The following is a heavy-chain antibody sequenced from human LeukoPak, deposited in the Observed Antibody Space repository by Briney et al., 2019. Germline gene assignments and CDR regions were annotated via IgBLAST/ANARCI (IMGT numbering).Heavy chain of an antibody. CDR3: ARGKVSFGPYYYYYMDV. Sequence: GGSLRLSCAASGFTFSSYAMSWVRQAPGKGLEWVSGINWNGGSTGYADSAKGRFTISRDNAKNSLYLQMNSLRAEDTALYYCARGKVSFGPYYYYYMDVWGKGTTVTVS. J-gene: IGHJ6*03. D-gene: IGHD3/OR15-3a*01. CDR2: INWNGGST. V-gene: IGHV3-20*04. CDR1: GFTFSSYA.